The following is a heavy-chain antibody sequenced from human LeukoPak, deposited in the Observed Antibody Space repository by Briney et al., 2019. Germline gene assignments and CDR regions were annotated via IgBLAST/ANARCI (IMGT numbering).Heavy chain of an antibody. CDR2: IYYSGST. Sequence: PSETLSLTCTVSGGSIISYYWTWIRQPPGKGLEWIGYIYYSGSTNYNPSLKSRVTISVDTSKNLFSLKLSSVTAADTAVYYCARHAATGTTSSLRFDPWGQGTLVTVSS. V-gene: IGHV4-59*08. J-gene: IGHJ5*02. D-gene: IGHD4-17*01. CDR3: ARHAATGTTSSLRFDP. CDR1: GGSIISYY.